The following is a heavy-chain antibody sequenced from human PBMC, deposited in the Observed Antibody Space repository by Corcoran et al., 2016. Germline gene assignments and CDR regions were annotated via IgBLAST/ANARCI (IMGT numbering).Heavy chain of an antibody. J-gene: IGHJ4*02. Sequence: QVQLVESGGGVVQPGRSLRLSCVASGFIFSSYGMHWVRQAPGKGLEWVAVISYDGSNKYYADSVKGRFTISRDKSKNTLYLQMSSLRSEDTAVYYCAKGDLFSGRAPQVDVWGQGTLVTVPS. D-gene: IGHD6-19*01. V-gene: IGHV3-30*18. CDR3: AKGDLFSGRAPQVDV. CDR2: ISYDGSNK. CDR1: GFIFSSYG.